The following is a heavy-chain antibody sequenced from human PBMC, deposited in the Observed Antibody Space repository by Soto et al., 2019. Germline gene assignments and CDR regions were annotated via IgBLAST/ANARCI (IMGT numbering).Heavy chain of an antibody. D-gene: IGHD3-10*01. Sequence: GGSLRLSCAASGFTFSRNSMKWVRQAPGKGLEWVSYISGSSSTIYYADSVKGRFTISRDNSKNTLYLQMSSLRVEDTALYWFSRYYDSSGYNHSCGIDFRGSGPAVTVSS. J-gene: IGHJ6*04. CDR1: GFTFSRNS. CDR3: SRYYDSSGYNHSCGIDF. CDR2: ISGSSSTI. V-gene: IGHV3-48*01.